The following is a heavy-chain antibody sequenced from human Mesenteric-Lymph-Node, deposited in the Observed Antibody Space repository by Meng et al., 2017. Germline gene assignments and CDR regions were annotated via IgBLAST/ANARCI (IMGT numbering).Heavy chain of an antibody. D-gene: IGHD2-21*02. J-gene: IGHJ6*02. CDR1: GFTFSSYW. V-gene: IGHV3-74*01. CDR2: INNEGSST. CDR3: ASGCGGDCFNHYYYYGMDV. Sequence: SCAASGFTFSSYWMHWVRQAPGKGLVWVSRINNEGSSTSYADSVKGRFTISRDNAKNTLYLQMNSLRAEDTAVYYCASGCGGDCFNHYYYYGMDVWGQGTTITVSS.